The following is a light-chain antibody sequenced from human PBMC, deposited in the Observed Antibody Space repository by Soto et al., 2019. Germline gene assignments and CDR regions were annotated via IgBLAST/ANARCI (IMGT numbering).Light chain of an antibody. CDR3: QQYNNWPPLT. Sequence: EIVMTQSPATPSVSPGERATLSCRASQSVSSNLAWYQQKPGQAPRLLIYDASTRATGIPARFSGSGSGTDFTLTISSLQSEDFAVYYCQQYNNWPPLTFGGGTKVEIK. CDR1: QSVSSN. CDR2: DAS. V-gene: IGKV3-15*01. J-gene: IGKJ4*01.